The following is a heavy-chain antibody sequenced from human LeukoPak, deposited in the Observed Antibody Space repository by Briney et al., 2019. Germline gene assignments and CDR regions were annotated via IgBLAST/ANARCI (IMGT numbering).Heavy chain of an antibody. Sequence: SETLSLTCTVSSASITSNYWRWLRHPPRKGREWIGYIYFTGGTNFNPSIESRLTIAVDTSKNQFSLWLSSVTSADTAVYVCARRRGGSYYGAWFDAWGQGTLVTVSS. CDR1: SASITSNY. CDR3: ARRRGGSYYGAWFDA. V-gene: IGHV4-59*08. D-gene: IGHD1-26*01. J-gene: IGHJ5*02. CDR2: IYFTGGT.